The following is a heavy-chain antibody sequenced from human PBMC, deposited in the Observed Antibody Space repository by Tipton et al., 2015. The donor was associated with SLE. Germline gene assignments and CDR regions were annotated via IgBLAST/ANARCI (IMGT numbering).Heavy chain of an antibody. CDR2: KRYDGTTQ. V-gene: IGHV3-30*02. Sequence: SLRFSCAASGFTFSSYGMNWVRQDPGKGLEWVAFKRYDGTTQYYADFVKGRFTISRDNSKNTLYLQMNSLRVEDTAVYYCATLVARHFDYWGQGTLVTVSS. CDR1: GFTFSSYG. D-gene: IGHD2-15*01. CDR3: ATLVARHFDY. J-gene: IGHJ4*02.